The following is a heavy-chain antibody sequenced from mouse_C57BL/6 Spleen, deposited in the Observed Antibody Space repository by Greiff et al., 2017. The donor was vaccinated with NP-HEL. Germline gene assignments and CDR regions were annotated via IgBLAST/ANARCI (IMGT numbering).Heavy chain of an antibody. J-gene: IGHJ3*01. V-gene: IGHV1-22*01. CDR2: INPNNGGT. CDR1: GYTFTDYN. Sequence: EVQLQQSGPELVKPGASVKMSCKASGYTFTDYNMHWVKQSHGKSLEWIGYINPNNGGTSYNQKFKGKATLTVIKSSSTAYMELRSLTSEDSAVYYCARSGYDYDLAWFAYWGQGTLVTVSA. D-gene: IGHD2-4*01. CDR3: ARSGYDYDLAWFAY.